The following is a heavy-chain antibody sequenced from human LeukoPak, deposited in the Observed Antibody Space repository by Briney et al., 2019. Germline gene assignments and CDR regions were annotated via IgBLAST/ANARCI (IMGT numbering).Heavy chain of an antibody. D-gene: IGHD2-2*01. Sequence: SETLSLTCAVYGGSFSGYYWSWIRQPPGKGLEWIGEINHSGSTNYNPSLKSRVTISVDTSKNQFSLKLSSVTAADTAVYYCARGRGYCSSTSCRPSYHYYGMDVWGQGTTVTVSS. J-gene: IGHJ6*02. CDR3: ARGRGYCSSTSCRPSYHYYGMDV. CDR1: GGSFSGYY. V-gene: IGHV4-34*01. CDR2: INHSGST.